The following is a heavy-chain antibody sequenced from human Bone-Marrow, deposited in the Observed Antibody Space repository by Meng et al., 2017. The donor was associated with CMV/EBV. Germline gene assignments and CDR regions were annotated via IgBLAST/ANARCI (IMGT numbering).Heavy chain of an antibody. CDR2: IRRDGSDE. J-gene: IGHJ6*02. Sequence: GESLKISCAASGFTFTTFGMHWVRQAPGKGLEWVAFIRRDGSDETYADSVKGRFTISRDNSQNTLFLQMSSLRVEDTAVYYCARDGWSPGGFDVWGQGTTVTVSS. V-gene: IGHV3-30*02. CDR1: GFTFTTFG. CDR3: ARDGWSPGGFDV. D-gene: IGHD3-3*01.